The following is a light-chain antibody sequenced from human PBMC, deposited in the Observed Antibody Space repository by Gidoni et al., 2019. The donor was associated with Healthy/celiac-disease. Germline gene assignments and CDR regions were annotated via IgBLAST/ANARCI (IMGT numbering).Light chain of an antibody. Sequence: VLTHPPATLSFSPGERATFPCRASQSFSSSYLAWYQQKPGEAPRLLIYGASSRATGIPDRFSGSGAGTDFTLTISRLEPEDVAVYYCQQYGSSLYTFGQGTKLEIK. V-gene: IGKV3-20*01. J-gene: IGKJ2*01. CDR2: GAS. CDR1: QSFSSSY. CDR3: QQYGSSLYT.